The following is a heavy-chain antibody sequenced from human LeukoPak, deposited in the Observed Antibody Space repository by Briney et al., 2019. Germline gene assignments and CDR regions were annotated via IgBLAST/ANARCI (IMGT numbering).Heavy chain of an antibody. CDR3: ARDLAVTPTPDAFDI. CDR1: GFTFSSYS. Sequence: GGSLRLSCAASGFTFSSYSMNWVRQAPGKGLEWVSSISSSSSYIYYADSVKGRFTISRDNAKNSLYLQMNSLRAEDTAVYYCARDLAVTPTPDAFDIWGQGTMVTVSS. V-gene: IGHV3-21*01. J-gene: IGHJ3*02. CDR2: ISSSSSYI. D-gene: IGHD4-17*01.